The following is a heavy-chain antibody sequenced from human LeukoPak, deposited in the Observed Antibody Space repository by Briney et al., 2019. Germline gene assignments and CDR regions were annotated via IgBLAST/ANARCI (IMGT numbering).Heavy chain of an antibody. CDR2: IYHSGTT. CDR1: GYSITSGYY. CDR3: ARDPDYGDAGPI. D-gene: IGHD4-17*01. V-gene: IGHV4-38-2*02. Sequence: SETLSLTCTVSGYSITSGYYWGWIRQPPGKGLEWIGSIYHSGTTFYNPSLKSRVTISVDTSKNQFSLKLSSVTAADTAVYYCARDPDYGDAGPIWGQGMLATVSS. J-gene: IGHJ4*02.